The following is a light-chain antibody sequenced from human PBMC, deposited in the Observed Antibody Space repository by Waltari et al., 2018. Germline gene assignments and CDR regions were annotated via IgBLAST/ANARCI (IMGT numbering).Light chain of an antibody. CDR1: QNINKW. CDR2: DAS. V-gene: IGKV1-5*01. CDR3: QHYNTYPPT. Sequence: DIQMTQSPSTLSAPLGDRVTVTCRASQNINKWLAWYQQKPGKAPNLLIYDASTLQSGVPSRFSGSGFGTEFTLAISSLQPEDFATYFCQHYNTYPPTFGQGTRVELK. J-gene: IGKJ1*01.